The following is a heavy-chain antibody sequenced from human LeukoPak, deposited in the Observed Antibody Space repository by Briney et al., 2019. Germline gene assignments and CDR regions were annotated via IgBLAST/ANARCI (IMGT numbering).Heavy chain of an antibody. CDR3: ARYVRGSYFYMDV. J-gene: IGHJ6*03. CDR1: GFTFSSYF. CDR2: IKKDGSDK. D-gene: IGHD3-10*01. V-gene: IGHV3-7*01. Sequence: GGSLRLSWAASGFTFSSYFMRWVRQAPGKGLEWVANIKKDGSDKYYMDSVKGRFTISRDNAKISMYLQMNSPRAEDTAVYYCARYVRGSYFYMDVWGKGTTVTVSS.